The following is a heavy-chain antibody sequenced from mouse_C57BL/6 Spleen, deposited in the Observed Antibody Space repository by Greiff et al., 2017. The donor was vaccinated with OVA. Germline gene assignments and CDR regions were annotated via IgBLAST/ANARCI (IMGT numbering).Heavy chain of an antibody. J-gene: IGHJ2*01. CDR3: ARGDQLGSFDY. D-gene: IGHD4-1*02. CDR1: GYTFTSYW. CDR2: IDPSDSET. Sequence: QVHVKQPGAELVRPGSSVKLSCKASGYTFTSYWMHWVKQRPIQGLEWIGNIDPSDSETHYNQKFKDKATLTVDKSSSTAYMQLSSLTSEDSAVYYCARGDQLGSFDYWGQGTTLTVSS. V-gene: IGHV1-52*01.